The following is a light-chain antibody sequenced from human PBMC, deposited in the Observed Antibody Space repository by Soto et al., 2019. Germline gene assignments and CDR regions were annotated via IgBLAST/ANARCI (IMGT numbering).Light chain of an antibody. J-gene: IGKJ1*01. Sequence: DMQMTQSPSTLSASVGDRVTITCRASQSTSIYLAWYQQKPGKAPKLLIYQASSLENGVPSRFSGSGSGTEFSLTISRLQPDDFATYYCQQYSSHSTFGQGTKVDIK. CDR3: QQYSSHST. CDR2: QAS. CDR1: QSTSIY. V-gene: IGKV1-5*03.